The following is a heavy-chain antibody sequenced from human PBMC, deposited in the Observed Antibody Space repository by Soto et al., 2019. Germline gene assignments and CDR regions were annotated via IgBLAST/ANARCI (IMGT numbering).Heavy chain of an antibody. CDR2: IYDSGSP. D-gene: IGHD1-26*01. Sequence: QVQLQESGPGQVKPSETLSLKCTISGGSISVYYWSWIRQPPGQALEWIGYIYDSGSPYYNPSLRSRVIISADTSKNQISLALTSATAADTAVYYCARWVGSSPPRYWGRGTLVTVSS. CDR1: GGSISVYY. V-gene: IGHV4-59*01. J-gene: IGHJ4*02. CDR3: ARWVGSSPPRY.